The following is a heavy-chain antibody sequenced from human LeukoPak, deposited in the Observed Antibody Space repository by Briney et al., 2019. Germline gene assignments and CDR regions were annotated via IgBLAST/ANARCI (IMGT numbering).Heavy chain of an antibody. Sequence: SETLSLTCTVSGASISTSYYYWAWIRQPPGKGLEWIGNFHYSGTTYYNLSLKSRVAISIDTSKNQFFLRLSSVTAADTAVYYCARQVTYGYAHGYYFDFWGQGALVTVSS. CDR2: FHYSGTT. CDR3: ARQVTYGYAHGYYFDF. CDR1: GASISTSYYY. D-gene: IGHD5-18*01. V-gene: IGHV4-39*01. J-gene: IGHJ4*02.